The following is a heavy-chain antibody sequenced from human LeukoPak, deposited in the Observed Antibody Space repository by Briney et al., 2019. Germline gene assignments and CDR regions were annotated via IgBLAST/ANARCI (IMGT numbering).Heavy chain of an antibody. CDR2: IDYDGGSG. D-gene: IGHD6-19*01. Sequence: PGGSLRLSCTVSGFTVSDNSMSWIRQAPGKGLEWVSSIDYDGGSGHYADSVKGRFTISRDNSNNTLFLHLNSLRGEDTAVYYCTRNSGWYGLSWGQGTLVTVSS. J-gene: IGHJ1*01. CDR3: TRNSGWYGLS. V-gene: IGHV3-53*01. CDR1: GFTVSDNS.